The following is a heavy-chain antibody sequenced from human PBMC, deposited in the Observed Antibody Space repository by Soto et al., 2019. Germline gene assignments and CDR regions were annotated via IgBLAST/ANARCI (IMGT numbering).Heavy chain of an antibody. CDR3: ARDLNSGSYYYYYGMDV. D-gene: IGHD1-26*01. V-gene: IGHV4-61*01. J-gene: IGHJ6*02. Sequence: SETLSLTCTVSGGSVSSGSYYWSWIWQPPGKGLEWIGYIYYSGSTNYNPSLKSRVTISVDTSKNQFSLKLSSVTAADTAVYYCARDLNSGSYYYYYGMDVWGQGTTVTVSS. CDR2: IYYSGST. CDR1: GGSVSSGSYY.